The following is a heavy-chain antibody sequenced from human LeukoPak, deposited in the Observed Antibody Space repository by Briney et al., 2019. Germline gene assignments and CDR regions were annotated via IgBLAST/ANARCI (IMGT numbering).Heavy chain of an antibody. V-gene: IGHV3-7*01. Sequence: PGGSLRLSCAASGFTFSSYWMSWVRQAPGEGLEWVANIKQDGSEKYYVDSVKGRFTISRDNAKNSLYLQMNSLRAEDTAVYYCARALVEMATTTPFDYWGQGTLVTVSS. J-gene: IGHJ4*02. CDR2: IKQDGSEK. CDR3: ARALVEMATTTPFDY. CDR1: GFTFSSYW. D-gene: IGHD5-24*01.